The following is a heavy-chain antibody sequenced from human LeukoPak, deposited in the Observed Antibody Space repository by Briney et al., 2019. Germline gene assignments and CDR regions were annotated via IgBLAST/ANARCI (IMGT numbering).Heavy chain of an antibody. CDR2: ISYDGSKT. CDR1: GFTFSSFA. V-gene: IGHV3-30-3*01. CDR3: AKDPSFTSSKCYPPGI. Sequence: GRSLRLSCAVSGFTFSSFAVHWVRQAPGKGLEWVAVISYDGSKTYYADSVKGRFTISRDNSKNTPYLQMNSLRAEDTAVYYCAKDPSFTSSKCYPPGIWGQGTMVTVSS. D-gene: IGHD2-2*01. J-gene: IGHJ3*02.